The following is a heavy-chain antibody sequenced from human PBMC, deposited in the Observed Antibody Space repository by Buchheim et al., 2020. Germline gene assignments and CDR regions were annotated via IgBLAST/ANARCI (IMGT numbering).Heavy chain of an antibody. J-gene: IGHJ4*01. CDR1: GFGFSTYS. Sequence: EVQLLESGGGLVQAGGSLRLSCAASGFGFSTYSMNWVRQAPGKGPEWVSILSANGGEAHYADSVKGRFTLSRDNSKNTLYLQLNSLRADDTAVYYCARGASTITRHFDNWGQGTL. CDR2: LSANGGEA. D-gene: IGHD3-3*01. CDR3: ARGASTITRHFDN. V-gene: IGHV3-23*01.